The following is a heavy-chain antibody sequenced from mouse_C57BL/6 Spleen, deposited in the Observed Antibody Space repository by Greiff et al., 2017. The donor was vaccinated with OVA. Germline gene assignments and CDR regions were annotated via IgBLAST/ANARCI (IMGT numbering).Heavy chain of an antibody. CDR1: GFTFSDYG. D-gene: IGHD3-3*01. J-gene: IGHJ2*01. CDR2: ISSGSSTI. CDR3: AKGTYYFDY. V-gene: IGHV5-17*01. Sequence: EVKLVESGGGLVKPGGSLKLSCAASGFTFSDYGMHWVRQAPEKGLEWVAYISSGSSTIYYADTVKGRFTISRDNAKNTLFLQRTSLRSEDTAMYYCAKGTYYFDYWGQGTTLTVSS.